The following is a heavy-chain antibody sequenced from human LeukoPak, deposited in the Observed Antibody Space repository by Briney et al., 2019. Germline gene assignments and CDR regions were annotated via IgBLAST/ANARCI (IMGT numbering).Heavy chain of an antibody. J-gene: IGHJ4*02. CDR3: ARGIDFWSGYYYFDY. CDR1: GGSISSYY. V-gene: IGHV4-59*01. CDR2: IYYSGST. D-gene: IGHD3-3*01. Sequence: SETLSLTCTVSGGSISSYYWSRIRQPPGKGLEWIGYIYYSGSTNYNPSLKSRVTISVDTSKNQFSLKLSSVTAADTAVYYCARGIDFWSGYYYFDYWGQGTLVTVSS.